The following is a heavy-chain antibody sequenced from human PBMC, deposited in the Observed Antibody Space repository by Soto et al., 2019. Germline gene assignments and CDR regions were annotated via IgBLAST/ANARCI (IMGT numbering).Heavy chain of an antibody. V-gene: IGHV3-13*05. CDR2: ISAAGDP. CDR1: GFTFRNYA. Sequence: EVQLVESGGGLVQPGGSLRLSCEASGFTFRNYAMNWVRQGPGKGLEWVSGISAAGDPDYEDAVEGGFTITRENAHNTFFLQMNSLRLGDTAVYYCARTDRDFYGLDVWGQGTPVIVSS. CDR3: ARTDRDFYGLDV. J-gene: IGHJ6*02.